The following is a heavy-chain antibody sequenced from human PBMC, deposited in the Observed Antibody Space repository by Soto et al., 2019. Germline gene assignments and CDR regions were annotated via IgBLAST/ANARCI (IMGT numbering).Heavy chain of an antibody. V-gene: IGHV3-33*01. CDR2: LWYDGSNK. CDR3: ATEGKYKYAHDY. CDR1: GFTFSNYV. D-gene: IGHD2-2*01. Sequence: QVQLVESGGGVVQPGRSLRLSCAASGFTFSNYVMHWVRQAPGKGLEWVAVLWYDGSNKNYADSVKGRFTISRDNSKNTLYLQMNSLRVEDTAIYYCATEGKYKYAHDYWGQGTLVTVSS. J-gene: IGHJ4*02.